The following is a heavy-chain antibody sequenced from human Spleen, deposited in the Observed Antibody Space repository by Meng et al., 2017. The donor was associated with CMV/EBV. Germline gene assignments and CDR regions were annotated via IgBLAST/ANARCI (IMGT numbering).Heavy chain of an antibody. J-gene: IGHJ6*02. CDR1: GFPFSSYA. V-gene: IGHV3-23*01. CDR2: ISGSGGST. D-gene: IGHD3-10*01. CDR3: AKDPRIAEAFQLLWFGESLRDNGMDV. Sequence: GESLKISCAASGFPFSSYAMSWVRQAPGKGLEWVSAISGSGGSTYYADSVKGRFNISRANSKNTLYLQMNSLRAEDTAVYYCAKDPRIAEAFQLLWFGESLRDNGMDVWGQGTTVTVSS.